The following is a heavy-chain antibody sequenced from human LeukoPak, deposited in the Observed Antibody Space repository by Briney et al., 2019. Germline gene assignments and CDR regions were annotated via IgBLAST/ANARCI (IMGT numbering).Heavy chain of an antibody. J-gene: IGHJ6*04. D-gene: IGHD5-12*01. V-gene: IGHV1-46*01. CDR2: INPSGGST. CDR3: ARDPRGYEDLDV. Sequence: ASVKVSCKASGYTFTSYYMHWVRQAPGQGLEWMGIINPSGGSTSYAQKFQGRVTMTRDMSTSTVYMELSSLRSEDTAVYYCARDPRGYEDLDVSGKGSTVTPSS. CDR1: GYTFTSYY.